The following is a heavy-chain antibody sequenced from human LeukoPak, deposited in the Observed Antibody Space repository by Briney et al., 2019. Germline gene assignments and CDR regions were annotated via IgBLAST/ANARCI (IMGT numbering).Heavy chain of an antibody. Sequence: PGGSLRLSCAASGFNFSSYGMHWVRQAPGKGLEWVAVISYDGSNKYYADSVKGRFTISRDNSKNTLYLQMNSLRAEDMAVYYCATEASVSMVRGVVRQYWGQGTLVTVSS. V-gene: IGHV3-30*03. CDR1: GFNFSSYG. J-gene: IGHJ4*02. CDR3: ATEASVSMVRGVVRQY. D-gene: IGHD3-10*01. CDR2: ISYDGSNK.